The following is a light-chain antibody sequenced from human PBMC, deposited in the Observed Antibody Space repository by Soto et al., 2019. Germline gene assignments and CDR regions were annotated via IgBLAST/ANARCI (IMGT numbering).Light chain of an antibody. Sequence: DIQMTQSPSSLSASVGDRVTITCRASQGISSYLSWYQQKPAKAPKFLIYAASSFQRGVPSRFSGSGSGTESTLTISSLQPEDVATDYRQQSYSTQITFGQGTRLESK. J-gene: IGKJ5*01. CDR2: AAS. V-gene: IGKV1-39*01. CDR3: QQSYSTQIT. CDR1: QGISSY.